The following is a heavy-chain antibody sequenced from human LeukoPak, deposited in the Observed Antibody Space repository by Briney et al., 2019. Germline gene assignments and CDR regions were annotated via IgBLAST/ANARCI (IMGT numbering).Heavy chain of an antibody. CDR2: ICWNSGSI. V-gene: IGHV3-9*01. CDR1: GFTFDDYA. Sequence: PGGSLRLSCAASGFTFDDYAMHWVRQAPGKGLEWVSGICWNSGSIGYADSVKGRFTISRDNAKNSLYPQMNSLRAEDTALYYCAKSSEDILTGYLYYWGQGTLVTVSS. CDR3: AKSSEDILTGYLYY. D-gene: IGHD3-9*01. J-gene: IGHJ4*02.